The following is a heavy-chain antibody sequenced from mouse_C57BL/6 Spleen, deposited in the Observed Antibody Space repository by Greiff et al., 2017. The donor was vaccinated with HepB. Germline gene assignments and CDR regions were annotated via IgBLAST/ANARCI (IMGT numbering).Heavy chain of an antibody. CDR2: ISGGGGNT. J-gene: IGHJ3*01. V-gene: IGHV5-9*01. D-gene: IGHD4-1*02. CDR1: GFTFSSYT. CDR3: ASSNWDWFAY. Sequence: EVKLVESGGGLVKPGGSLKLSCAASGFTFSSYTMSWVRQTPEKRLEWVATISGGGGNTYYPDSVKGRFTISRDNAKNTLYLQMSSLRSEDTALYYCASSNWDWFAYWGQGTLVTVSA.